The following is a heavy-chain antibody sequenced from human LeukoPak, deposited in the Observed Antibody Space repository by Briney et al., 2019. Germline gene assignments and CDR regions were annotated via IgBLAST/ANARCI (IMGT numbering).Heavy chain of an antibody. CDR1: RFTFSNYA. D-gene: IGHD5-18*01. V-gene: IGHV3-23*01. CDR2: ISGSGGGT. J-gene: IGHJ4*02. Sequence: YPGGSLRLSCAASRFTFSNYAMSWVRQAPGKGLEWVSSISGSGGGTYYADSVKGRFTISRDDSKNTLYLQMNSLRAEDTAVYYCAKGPAANRYGSFDYWGQGTLVTVSS. CDR3: AKGPAANRYGSFDY.